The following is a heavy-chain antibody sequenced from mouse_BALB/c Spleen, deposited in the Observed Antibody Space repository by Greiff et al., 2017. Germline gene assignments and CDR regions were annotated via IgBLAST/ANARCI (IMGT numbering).Heavy chain of an antibody. J-gene: IGHJ4*01. Sequence: VKLMESGPDLVAPSQSLSITCTVSGFSLTSYGVHWVRQPPGKGLEWLVVIWSDGSTTYNSALKSRLSISKDNSKSQVFLKMNSLQTDDTAMYYCARHRDYGSFPMDYWGQGTSVTVSS. V-gene: IGHV2-6-2*01. D-gene: IGHD1-1*01. CDR2: IWSDGST. CDR3: ARHRDYGSFPMDY. CDR1: GFSLTSYG.